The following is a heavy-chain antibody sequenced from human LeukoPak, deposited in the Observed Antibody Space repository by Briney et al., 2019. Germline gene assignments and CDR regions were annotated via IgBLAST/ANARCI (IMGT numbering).Heavy chain of an antibody. J-gene: IGHJ6*02. CDR3: ARSSGNSRYYGMVV. Sequence: ASVKVSCKASGYTFTSYGVSWVRQAPGQGLEWMGWISAFNGKTNYARNLQGRVTMTTDTSTTTTYMELRSLRSDDTAVYYCARSSGNSRYYGMVVWGQGTTVTVSS. CDR1: GYTFTSYG. CDR2: ISAFNGKT. V-gene: IGHV1-18*01. D-gene: IGHD3-10*01.